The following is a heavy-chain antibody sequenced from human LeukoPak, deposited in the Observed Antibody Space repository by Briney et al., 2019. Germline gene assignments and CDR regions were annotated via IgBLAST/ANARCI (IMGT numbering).Heavy chain of an antibody. Sequence: GASVKLSCKASGYTFTSYGISWVRQAPGQGLEWMGWISAYNGNTNYAQKLQGRVTMTTDTSTSTAYMELRSLRSDDTAVYYCARDGRVAAASTADWFDPWGQGTLVTVSS. CDR1: GYTFTSYG. D-gene: IGHD6-13*01. V-gene: IGHV1-18*01. CDR2: ISAYNGNT. J-gene: IGHJ5*02. CDR3: ARDGRVAAASTADWFDP.